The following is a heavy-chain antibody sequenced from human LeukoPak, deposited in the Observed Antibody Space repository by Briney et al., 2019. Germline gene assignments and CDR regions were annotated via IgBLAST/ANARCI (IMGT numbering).Heavy chain of an antibody. J-gene: IGHJ3*02. Sequence: SVKVSCKASGGTFSSYAISWVRQAPGQGLEWMGGIIPIFGTANYAQKFQGRVTITADESTSTAYMELSSLRSEDTAVYYCATRAAGHDYGDLPDAFDIWGQGTMVTVSS. CDR1: GGTFSSYA. CDR2: IIPIFGTA. CDR3: ATRAAGHDYGDLPDAFDI. V-gene: IGHV1-69*01. D-gene: IGHD4-17*01.